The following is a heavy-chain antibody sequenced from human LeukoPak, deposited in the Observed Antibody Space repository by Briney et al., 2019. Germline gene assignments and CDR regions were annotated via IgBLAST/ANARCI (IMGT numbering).Heavy chain of an antibody. CDR3: ARGFGDSRVHYYYGMDV. Sequence: GGSLRLSCAASGFTFSSYWMHWVRQAPGKGPVWVSRIDDDGNSITYADSVKGRFTISRDNAKNTLYLQMNSLRAEDTAVYFCARGFGDSRVHYYYGMDVWGQGTRSPSP. J-gene: IGHJ6*02. CDR1: GFTFSSYW. CDR2: IDDDGNSI. D-gene: IGHD4-17*01. V-gene: IGHV3-74*03.